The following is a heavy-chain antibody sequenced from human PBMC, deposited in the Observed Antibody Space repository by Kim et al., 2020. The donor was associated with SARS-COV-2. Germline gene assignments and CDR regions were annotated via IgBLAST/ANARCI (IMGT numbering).Heavy chain of an antibody. J-gene: IGHJ6*02. CDR3: AREGGGKSPYYYAMDV. CDR2: ISYSGTS. CDR1: GDSFSSSTYS. Sequence: SETLSLDCTVSGDSFSSSTYSWGWIRQPPGKGLEWIGTISYSGTSNYNPFLKSRVAISIDTSENQLSLKLTSVTAADTAVYFCAREGGGKSPYYYAMDVWGQGTTVTVSS. D-gene: IGHD3-10*01. V-gene: IGHV4-39*07.